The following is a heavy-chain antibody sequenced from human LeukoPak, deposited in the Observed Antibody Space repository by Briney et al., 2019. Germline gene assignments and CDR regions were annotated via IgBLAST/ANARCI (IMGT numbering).Heavy chain of an antibody. CDR2: INHSGST. D-gene: IGHD5-18*01. V-gene: IGHV4-34*01. J-gene: IGHJ2*01. Sequence: SETLSLTCAVYGVSFSGYYWSWIRQPPGKGLEWIGKINHSGSTNYNPSLKSRVTISVDTSKNQFSLKLSSVTAADTAVYYCATRKKYSYGPTYWYFDLWGRGTLVTVSS. CDR1: GVSFSGYY. CDR3: ATRKKYSYGPTYWYFDL.